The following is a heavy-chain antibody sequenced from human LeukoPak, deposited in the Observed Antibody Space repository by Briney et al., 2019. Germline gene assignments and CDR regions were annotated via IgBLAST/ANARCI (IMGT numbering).Heavy chain of an antibody. D-gene: IGHD6-13*01. Sequence: ASVKVSCKASGYTFTSYAMNWVRQAPGQGLEWMGWINTNTGNPTYAQGFTGRFVFSLDTSVSTAYLQISSLKAEDTAVYYCARDLFIGSSSWYESFGYWGQGTLVTVSS. CDR3: ARDLFIGSSSWYESFGY. J-gene: IGHJ4*02. CDR1: GYTFTSYA. CDR2: INTNTGNP. V-gene: IGHV7-4-1*02.